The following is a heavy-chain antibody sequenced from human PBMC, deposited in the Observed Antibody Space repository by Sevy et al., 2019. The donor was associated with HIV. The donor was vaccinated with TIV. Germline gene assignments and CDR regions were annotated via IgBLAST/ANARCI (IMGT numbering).Heavy chain of an antibody. J-gene: IGHJ3*02. V-gene: IGHV3-30*04. CDR1: GFVFSSYA. CDR2: IAYDGSNK. Sequence: GGSLRLSCTASGFVFSSYAMHWVRQAPGKGLEWVAFIAYDGSNKNYADSVKGRFTLSRDNSKNNLYLQMNSLGAEETAVYYCARPRFLEWLSSAAFDIWGQGTMVTVSS. D-gene: IGHD3-3*01. CDR3: ARPRFLEWLSSAAFDI.